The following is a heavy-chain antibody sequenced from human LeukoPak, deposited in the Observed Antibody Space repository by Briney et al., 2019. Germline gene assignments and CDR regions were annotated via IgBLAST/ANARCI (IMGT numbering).Heavy chain of an antibody. Sequence: KASETLSLTCAVYGGSFSGYYWSWIRQPPGKGLEWIGEINHSGSTNYNPSLKSRVTISVDTSKNQFSLKLSSVTAADPAVYYCARANYVWGSYRYWDYYGMDVWGQGTTVTVSS. CDR1: GGSFSGYY. D-gene: IGHD3-16*02. CDR2: INHSGST. CDR3: ARANYVWGSYRYWDYYGMDV. J-gene: IGHJ6*02. V-gene: IGHV4-34*01.